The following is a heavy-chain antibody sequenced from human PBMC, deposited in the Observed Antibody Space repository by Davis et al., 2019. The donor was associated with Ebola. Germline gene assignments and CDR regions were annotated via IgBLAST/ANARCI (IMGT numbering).Heavy chain of an antibody. V-gene: IGHV1-18*01. CDR1: GYTFTSYD. Sequence: ASVKVSCKASGYTFTSYDISWVRQTPGQGLEWMGWTSAYNGNTIYAQKLQGIVTMTTDTSTSTAYMELRSLRSDDTAVYYCARESIWYYYDSSGYSTGRAFDIWGQGTMVTVSS. J-gene: IGHJ3*02. CDR3: ARESIWYYYDSSGYSTGRAFDI. D-gene: IGHD3-22*01. CDR2: TSAYNGNT.